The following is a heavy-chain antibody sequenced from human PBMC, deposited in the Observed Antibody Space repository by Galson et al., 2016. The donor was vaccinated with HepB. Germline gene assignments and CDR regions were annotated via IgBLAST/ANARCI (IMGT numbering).Heavy chain of an antibody. V-gene: IGHV3-7*01. CDR2: IKEDGSEE. CDR3: ARVFDYALDN. Sequence: SLRLSCAASGFIFSQYGMHWVRQAPGKGLEWVARIKEDGSEEKYVDSVKGRFTISRDNAKNLLYLQMYSLGVEDTAVYYCARVFDYALDNWGQGTLVTVSP. CDR1: GFIFSQYG. J-gene: IGHJ4*02. D-gene: IGHD4/OR15-4a*01.